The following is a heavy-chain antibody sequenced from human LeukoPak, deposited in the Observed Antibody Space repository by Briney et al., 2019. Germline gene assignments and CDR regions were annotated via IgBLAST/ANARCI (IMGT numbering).Heavy chain of an antibody. CDR3: ARRNVKMMLCGGDCFPPGGTTNWFDP. Sequence: ASVKVSCKASGYTFTGYYMHWVRQAPGQGLEWMGWINPNSGGTNYAQKFQGRVTMTRDTSISTAYMELSRLRSDDTAVYYCARRNVKMMLCGGDCFPPGGTTNWFDPWGQGTLVTVSS. CDR2: INPNSGGT. CDR1: GYTFTGYY. J-gene: IGHJ5*02. D-gene: IGHD2-21*02. V-gene: IGHV1-2*02.